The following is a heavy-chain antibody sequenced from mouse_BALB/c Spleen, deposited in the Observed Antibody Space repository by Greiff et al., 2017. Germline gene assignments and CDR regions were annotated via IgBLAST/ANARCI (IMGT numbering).Heavy chain of an antibody. J-gene: IGHJ2*01. D-gene: IGHD4-1*01. Sequence: QVQLQQSGPELVKPGASVRISCKASGYTFTSYYIHWVKQRPGQGLEWIGWIYPGNVNTKYNEKFKGKATLTADKSSSTAYMQLSSLTSEDSAVYFCARGGGNWDSYFDYWGQGTTLTVSS. CDR3: ARGGGNWDSYFDY. CDR1: GYTFTSYY. V-gene: IGHV1S56*01. CDR2: IYPGNVNT.